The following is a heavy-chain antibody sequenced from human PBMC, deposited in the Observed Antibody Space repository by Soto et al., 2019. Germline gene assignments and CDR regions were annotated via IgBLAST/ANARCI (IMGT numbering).Heavy chain of an antibody. CDR2: LNTDGSNT. V-gene: IGHV3-74*01. J-gene: IGHJ4*02. Sequence: GGSLRLSCAASGFSFSGYWMHWVRQAPGEGLVWVARLNTDGSNTLYADSVKGRFTISRDNARDTLYLQMESLRAEDTAVYYCVRATGRGDNWGQGTLVTVSS. CDR3: VRATGRGDN. CDR1: GFSFSGYW. D-gene: IGHD3-16*01.